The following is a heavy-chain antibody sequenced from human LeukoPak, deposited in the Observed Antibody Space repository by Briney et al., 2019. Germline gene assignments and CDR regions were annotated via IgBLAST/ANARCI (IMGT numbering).Heavy chain of an antibody. CDR2: IIPIFGTA. CDR3: ARDFDAKYYDFWSGQGAFDI. J-gene: IGHJ3*02. CDR1: GGTFSSYA. Sequence: SVKVSCKASGGTFSSYAISWVRQAPGQGLEWMGGIIPIFGTANYAQKFQGRVTITADESTSTAYMELSSLRSEDTAVYYCARDFDAKYYDFWSGQGAFDIWGQGTMVTVSS. V-gene: IGHV1-69*13. D-gene: IGHD3-3*01.